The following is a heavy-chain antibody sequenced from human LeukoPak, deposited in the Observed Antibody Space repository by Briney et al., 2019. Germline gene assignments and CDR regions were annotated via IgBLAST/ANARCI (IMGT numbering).Heavy chain of an antibody. D-gene: IGHD3-9*01. J-gene: IGHJ4*02. V-gene: IGHV1-24*01. Sequence: ASVKVSCKVSGYTLTELSMHWVRQAPGKGLEWMGGFDPEDGETICAQKFQGRVTMTEDTSTDTAYMELSSLRSEDTAVYYCATGIDWFDTYYFDYWGQGTLVTVSS. CDR1: GYTLTELS. CDR2: FDPEDGET. CDR3: ATGIDWFDTYYFDY.